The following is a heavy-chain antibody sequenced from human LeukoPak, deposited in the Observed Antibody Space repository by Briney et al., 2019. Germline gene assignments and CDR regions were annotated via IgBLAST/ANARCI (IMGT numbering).Heavy chain of an antibody. CDR2: VSGVEDST. Sequence: GGSLTLPCAVSGFTFSSYAMNWVRQAPGKGLEWVGVVSGVEDSTYYTDSVRGRFTVSRDNSKNTVHLQRNSLRVEDTAVYYCAMPDSSGFYFFLRLDFWGLGTLVTVSS. J-gene: IGHJ4*02. CDR1: GFTFSSYA. V-gene: IGHV3-23*01. D-gene: IGHD3-22*01. CDR3: AMPDSSGFYFFLRLDF.